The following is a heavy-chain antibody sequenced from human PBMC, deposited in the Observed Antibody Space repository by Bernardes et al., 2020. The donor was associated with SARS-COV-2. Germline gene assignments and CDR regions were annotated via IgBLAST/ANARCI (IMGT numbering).Heavy chain of an antibody. CDR3: ATESRSSSSERYFDL. CDR2: IYYSGST. Sequence: SETLSLTCTVSGGSISSYYWSWIRQPPGKGLEWIGSIYYSGSTTYNPSLKSRVTLSVDTSKSQFSLKLSSVTAADTAVYYCATESRSSSSERYFDLWGRGTLVTVSS. D-gene: IGHD6-6*01. J-gene: IGHJ2*01. CDR1: GGSISSYY. V-gene: IGHV4-59*01.